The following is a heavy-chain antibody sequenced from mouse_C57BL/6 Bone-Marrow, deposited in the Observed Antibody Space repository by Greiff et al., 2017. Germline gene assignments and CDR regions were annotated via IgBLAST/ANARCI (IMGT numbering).Heavy chain of an antibody. CDR2: IHPSDSDT. J-gene: IGHJ2*01. V-gene: IGHV1-74*01. Sequence: VQLQQSGAELVKLGASVKVSCKASGYTFTSYWMHWVKQRPGQGLEWIGRIHPSDSDTNYNQKFKGKATLTVDKSSSTAYMQLSSLTSEDSAVYYCAMVNYYGSSYSYWGQGTTLTVSS. CDR1: GYTFTSYW. CDR3: AMVNYYGSSYSY. D-gene: IGHD1-1*01.